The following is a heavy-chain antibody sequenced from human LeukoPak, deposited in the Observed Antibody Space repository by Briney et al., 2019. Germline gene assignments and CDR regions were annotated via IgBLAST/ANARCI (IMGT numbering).Heavy chain of an antibody. J-gene: IGHJ4*02. CDR1: GFTFSAYE. D-gene: IGHD6-19*01. V-gene: IGHV3-48*03. CDR2: ISASGNVK. Sequence: GGSLRLSCAASGFTFSAYEMSWVRQAPGKGLEWTSYISASGNVKYYADSVKGRFTISRDNARNSLYLEMNSLRVEDTAVYYCARCSGWYEFDYWGQGTLVTASS. CDR3: ARCSGWYEFDY.